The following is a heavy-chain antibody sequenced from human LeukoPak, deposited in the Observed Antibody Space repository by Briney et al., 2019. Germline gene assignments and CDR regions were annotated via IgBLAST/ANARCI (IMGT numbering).Heavy chain of an antibody. V-gene: IGHV4-39*02. D-gene: IGHD1-26*01. Sequence: SETLSLTCTVSGGSISSSSYYWGWIRQPPGKGLEWIGSIYYSGSTYYNPSLKSRVTISVDTSKNHFSLKLSSVTAADTAVYYCARGSGTYDYYYYYMDVWGKGIMVTISS. J-gene: IGHJ6*03. CDR3: ARGSGTYDYYYYYMDV. CDR2: IYYSGST. CDR1: GGSISSSSYY.